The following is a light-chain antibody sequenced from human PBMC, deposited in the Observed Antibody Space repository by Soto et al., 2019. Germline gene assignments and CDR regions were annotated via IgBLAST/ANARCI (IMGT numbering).Light chain of an antibody. CDR3: QQYGSSPSWT. CDR1: QSVSSSY. CDR2: GAS. J-gene: IGKJ1*01. V-gene: IGKV3-20*01. Sequence: EILLTQSPGTLSLSPGERATLSCRASQSVSSSYLAWYQQKPGQAPRLLIYGASSRATGIPDRFSGSGSGTDFPLTISRLEPEDFAVYYCQQYGSSPSWTFGQGTKVDIK.